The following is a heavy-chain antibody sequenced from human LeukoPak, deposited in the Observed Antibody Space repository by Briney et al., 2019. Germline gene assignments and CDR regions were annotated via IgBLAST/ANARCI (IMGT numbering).Heavy chain of an antibody. CDR1: GGSISSHY. D-gene: IGHD6-19*01. Sequence: PSETLSLTYTVSGGSISSHYWSWIRQPPGKGLEWVGYIYYSGYTNYNPSLKSGVTISVDTSNNQFSLQLSSVTAADTAVYYCARLRSGCYDYWGQGTLVTVSS. J-gene: IGHJ4*02. CDR2: IYYSGYT. V-gene: IGHV4-59*08. CDR3: ARLRSGCYDY.